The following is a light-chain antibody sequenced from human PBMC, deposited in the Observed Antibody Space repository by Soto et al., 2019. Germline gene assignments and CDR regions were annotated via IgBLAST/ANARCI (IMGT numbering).Light chain of an antibody. CDR3: QQYGSLSWK. CDR2: GAS. V-gene: IGKV3-20*01. Sequence: EIVLTQSPGTLSLSPGERATLSCRASQNVDSNSLAWYQQKPGQAPRIIIFGASGRATGIPDRFSGSGSGTDFTLTISRLEREEFAVYYCQQYGSLSWKFGQGTKGDIK. J-gene: IGKJ1*01. CDR1: QNVDSNS.